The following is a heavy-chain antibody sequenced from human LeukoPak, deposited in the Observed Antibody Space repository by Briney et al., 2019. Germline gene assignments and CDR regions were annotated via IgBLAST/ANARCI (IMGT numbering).Heavy chain of an antibody. CDR1: GFTFSDYY. D-gene: IGHD3-3*01. V-gene: IGHV3-11*04. CDR3: ARAHYDFWSGYAYYYYYYYMDV. J-gene: IGHJ6*03. CDR2: ISSSGSTI. Sequence: GGSLRLSCAASGFTFSDYYMSWIRQAPGKGLEWVSYISSSGSTIYYADSVKGRFTISRDNAKNSLYLQMNSLRAEDTAVYYCARAHYDFWSGYAYYYYYYYMDVWGKGTTVTVSS.